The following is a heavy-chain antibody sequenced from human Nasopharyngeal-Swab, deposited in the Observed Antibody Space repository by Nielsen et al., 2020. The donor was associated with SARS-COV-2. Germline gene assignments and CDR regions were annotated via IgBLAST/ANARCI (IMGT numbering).Heavy chain of an antibody. D-gene: IGHD3-3*01. J-gene: IGHJ4*02. Sequence: GGSLRLSCAASGVTFSSYGMHWVRQAPGKGLEWVAVIWYDGSKKYYADSVKGRFTISRDKSKNTLYLQMNSLRAEDTAVYYCASGGVSGFLEWLLAEYYFDYWGQGTLVTVSS. CDR3: ASGGVSGFLEWLLAEYYFDY. CDR2: IWYDGSKK. V-gene: IGHV3-33*01. CDR1: GVTFSSYG.